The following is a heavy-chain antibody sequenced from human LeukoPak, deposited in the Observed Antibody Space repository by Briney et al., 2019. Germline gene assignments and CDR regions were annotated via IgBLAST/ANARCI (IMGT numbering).Heavy chain of an antibody. J-gene: IGHJ6*02. D-gene: IGHD3-16*01. CDR2: INHNGNVN. V-gene: IGHV3-7*03. Sequence: GGSLRLSCAASGFTFSSYWMNWARQAPGKRLEWVASINHNGNVNYYVDSVKGRFTIYRDNAKNSLYLQLSNWRAEGTAVYFCARGGGLDVWGQGATVTVSS. CDR1: GFTFSSYW. CDR3: ARGGGLDV.